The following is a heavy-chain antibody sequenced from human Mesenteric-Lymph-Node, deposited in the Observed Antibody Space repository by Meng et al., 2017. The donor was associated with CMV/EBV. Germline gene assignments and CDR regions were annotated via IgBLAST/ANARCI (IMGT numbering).Heavy chain of an antibody. CDR3: ARGPVFGVVITYYYYGLDV. D-gene: IGHD3-3*01. V-gene: IGHV3-48*03. CDR2: ISSSGSTI. CDR1: GFTFSSYE. J-gene: IGHJ6*02. Sequence: GESLKISCAASGFTFSSYEMNWVRQAPGKGLEWVSYISSSGSTIYYADSVKGRFTISRENAKNTLYLQMNSLRAEDTAVYYCARGPVFGVVITYYYYGLDVWGQGTTVTVSS.